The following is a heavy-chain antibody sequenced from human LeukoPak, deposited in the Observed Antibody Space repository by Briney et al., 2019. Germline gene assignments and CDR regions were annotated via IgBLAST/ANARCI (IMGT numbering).Heavy chain of an antibody. CDR2: ISYDGSNK. D-gene: IGHD4-17*01. J-gene: IGHJ4*02. CDR3: ARGGTVTTLGYLW. CDR1: GFTFSSYA. Sequence: QPGGSLRLSCAASGFTFSSYAMHWVRQAPGKGLEWVAVISYDGSNKYYADSVKGRFTISRDNSKNTLYLQMNSLRAEDTAVYYCARGGTVTTLGYLWWGQGTLVTVSS. V-gene: IGHV3-30-3*01.